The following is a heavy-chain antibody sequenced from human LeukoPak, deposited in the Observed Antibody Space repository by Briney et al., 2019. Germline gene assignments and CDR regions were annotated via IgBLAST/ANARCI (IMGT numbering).Heavy chain of an antibody. D-gene: IGHD3-16*02. CDR1: GFIFSSYS. V-gene: IGHV3-48*01. Sequence: GGSLRLSCAASGFIFSSYSMNWVRQAPGKGLEWVSYISSSSSTIYYADSVKGRFTISRDNAKNSLYLQMNSLRADDTAVYYCARDRFWGSYRLHWYFDLWGRGTLVTVSS. J-gene: IGHJ2*01. CDR3: ARDRFWGSYRLHWYFDL. CDR2: ISSSSSTI.